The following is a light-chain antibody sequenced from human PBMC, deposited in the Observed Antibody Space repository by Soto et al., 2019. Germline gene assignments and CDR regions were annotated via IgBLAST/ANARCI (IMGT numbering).Light chain of an antibody. CDR1: QSVSRD. J-gene: IGKJ2*01. V-gene: IGKV3-15*01. Sequence: EVVMTQSPATLSVSPGERAILSCRASQSVSRDLVWYQYKPGQAPRLLIYGASTRATGIPARFSGSGSGTEFTLTLSSLQSEDFAVYYCQQYNNWPPFTFGQGTKLEIK. CDR2: GAS. CDR3: QQYNNWPPFT.